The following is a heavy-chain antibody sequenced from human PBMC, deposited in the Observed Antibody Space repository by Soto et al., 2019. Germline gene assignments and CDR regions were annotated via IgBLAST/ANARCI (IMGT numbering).Heavy chain of an antibody. D-gene: IGHD2-2*01. V-gene: IGHV4-31*03. J-gene: IGHJ3*02. CDR2: IDFNGVT. CDR3: ASPAHTKLDAFDI. CDR1: GGSITNDGYY. Sequence: QVQLQESGPGLVKPSQTLSLTCTVSGGSITNDGYYWPWIRQHPGKGLEWIGYIDFNGVTYYNPSLTSRVTISVDRAKNQLYVNLTSVTAADTVVYYCASPAHTKLDAFDILCPGTMVTVSS.